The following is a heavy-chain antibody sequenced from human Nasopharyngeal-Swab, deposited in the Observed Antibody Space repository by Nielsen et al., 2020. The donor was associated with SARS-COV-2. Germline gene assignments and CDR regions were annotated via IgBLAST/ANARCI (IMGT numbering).Heavy chain of an antibody. J-gene: IGHJ4*02. Sequence: GESLKISCSASGFIFSSYAMHLVRPAPGKGLEYVSAISSIGGSTYYADSVKGRFTISRDNSKNTLYLQMSSLRAEDTAVYYCVKDRLKGYYYDMWGQGTLVTVSS. CDR3: VKDRLKGYYYDM. CDR2: ISSIGGST. D-gene: IGHD3-22*01. V-gene: IGHV3-64D*08. CDR1: GFIFSSYA.